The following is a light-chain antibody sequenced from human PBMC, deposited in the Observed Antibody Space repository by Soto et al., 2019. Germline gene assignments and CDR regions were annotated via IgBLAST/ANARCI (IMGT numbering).Light chain of an antibody. J-gene: IGLJ2*01. CDR2: DVS. V-gene: IGLV2-14*01. Sequence: QSALTQPASVSGSPGQSITISCTGTSSDVGGYNYVSWYQQNPGKAPKLMIYDVSNRPSGVSNRFSGSKSGSTASLTISGLQAEDEADYYCSSYTSSTTVIFGGGTKLTVL. CDR1: SSDVGGYNY. CDR3: SSYTSSTTVI.